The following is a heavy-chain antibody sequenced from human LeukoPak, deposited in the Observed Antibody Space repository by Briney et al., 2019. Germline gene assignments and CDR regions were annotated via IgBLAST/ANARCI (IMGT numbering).Heavy chain of an antibody. CDR3: ARLAAAGHYYYYGMDV. CDR1: GGSFSSYY. V-gene: IGHV4-59*08. D-gene: IGHD6-13*01. CDR2: IYYSGST. J-gene: IGHJ6*02. Sequence: PSETLSLTFTVSGGSFSSYYWSWIRQPPGKGLEWIGYIYYSGSTNYNPSLKSRVTISVDTSKNQFSLKLSSVTAADTAVYYCARLAAAGHYYYYGMDVWGQGTTVTVSS.